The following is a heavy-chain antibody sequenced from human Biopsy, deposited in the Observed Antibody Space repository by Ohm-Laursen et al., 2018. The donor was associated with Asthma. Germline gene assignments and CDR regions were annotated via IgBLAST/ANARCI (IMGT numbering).Heavy chain of an antibody. CDR1: PGSINDYY. CDR3: ARATSTWSQSGPHFFDH. Sequence: GTLSLTCTVSPGSINDYYWNWIRQFPGKGLEWIGYVHSSGSTRFNPSLKSRVTVSVDTSVDQVSLKLSSVSAADTPIYYCARATSTWSQSGPHFFDHWGPGTLVTVS. V-gene: IGHV4-59*01. CDR2: VHSSGST. D-gene: IGHD6-13*01. J-gene: IGHJ5*02.